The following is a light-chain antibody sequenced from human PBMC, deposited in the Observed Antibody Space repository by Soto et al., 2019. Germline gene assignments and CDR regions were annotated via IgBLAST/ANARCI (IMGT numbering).Light chain of an antibody. CDR3: SSLTNSNTLL. J-gene: IGLJ3*02. V-gene: IGLV2-14*01. CDR2: EVN. Sequence: QSALTQPASVSGSPGQSVTISCTGTRSDIGDYNYVSWYQQHPGKVPKLLIYEVNKRPSGVSNRFSGSKSANSASLTISGLQAEDGADYYCSSLTNSNTLLFGGGTKVTVL. CDR1: RSDIGDYNY.